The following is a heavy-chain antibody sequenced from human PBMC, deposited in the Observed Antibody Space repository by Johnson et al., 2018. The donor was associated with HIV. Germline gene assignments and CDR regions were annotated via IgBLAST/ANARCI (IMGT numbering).Heavy chain of an antibody. J-gene: IGHJ3*02. CDR1: GFTFSDAW. V-gene: IGHV3-15*01. CDR2: LKSKSDGGTI. CDR3: TTGLYWNDAFNI. D-gene: IGHD1-1*01. Sequence: VQLVESGGGLVQPGGSLRLSCAASGFTFSDAWMNWVRQATGKGLEWVGRLKSKSDGGTIDYAAPVKGRFTISRDGSKNTLYLHMNSLKTEDTGVYYCTTGLYWNDAFNIWGQGTMVSVSS.